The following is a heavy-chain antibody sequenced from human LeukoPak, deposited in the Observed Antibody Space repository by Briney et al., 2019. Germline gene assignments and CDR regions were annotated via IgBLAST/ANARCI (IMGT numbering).Heavy chain of an antibody. J-gene: IGHJ4*02. D-gene: IGHD4-11*01. CDR2: ISAGVGST. V-gene: IGHV3-23*01. CDR1: GSTFTNYA. Sequence: SGRSLRPAWAAAGSTFTNYAMSWVRHPPGKGLEWVSAISAGVGSTYYADSVKGRFTLSRDNSKNTLYLQMNRLRAEDTAVYFCAKGRRTVTTDFDYWDQGTLVTVSS. CDR3: AKGRRTVTTDFDY.